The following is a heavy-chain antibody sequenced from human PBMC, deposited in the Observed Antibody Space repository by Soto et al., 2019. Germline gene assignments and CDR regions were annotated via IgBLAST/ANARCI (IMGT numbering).Heavy chain of an antibody. Sequence: GASVKVSCKASGGTFTRYTVSWVRQAPGQGPEWMGGIVPILGTPNYAQNYQGRLTIAADDSTTYMELSSLTSDDTALYYCARGGVRRTTSCVHWGQGTLVTVSS. CDR2: IVPILGTP. D-gene: IGHD2-2*01. CDR3: ARGGVRRTTSCVH. J-gene: IGHJ4*02. CDR1: GGTFTRYT. V-gene: IGHV1-69*13.